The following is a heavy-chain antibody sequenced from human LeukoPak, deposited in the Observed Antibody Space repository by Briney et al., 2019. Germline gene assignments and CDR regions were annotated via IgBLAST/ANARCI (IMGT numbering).Heavy chain of an antibody. CDR2: FDPEDGET. J-gene: IGHJ4*02. V-gene: IGHV1-24*01. CDR3: ANYGSGRYYFDY. D-gene: IGHD3-10*01. CDR1: GYTLTELS. Sequence: GSSVKVSCKVSGYTLTELSMHWVRQAPGKGLEWMGGFDPEDGETIYAQKFQGRVTMTEDTSTDTAYMELSSLRSEDTAVYYCANYGSGRYYFDYWGQGTLVTVSS.